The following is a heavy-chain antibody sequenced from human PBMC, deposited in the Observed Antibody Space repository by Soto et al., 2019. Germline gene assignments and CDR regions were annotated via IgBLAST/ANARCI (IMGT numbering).Heavy chain of an antibody. Sequence: QVQLQESGPGLVKPSQTLSLTCTVSGGSISSGDYYWSWIRQHPGKGLEWIGYIYYSGSTYYNPYLKSRVTISVDTSKNPFSLKLSSVTAADTAVYYCARWWSGSRQGFDPWGKGTLVTVSS. V-gene: IGHV4-31*03. CDR3: ARWWSGSRQGFDP. J-gene: IGHJ5*02. CDR2: IYYSGST. CDR1: GGSISSGDYY. D-gene: IGHD3-3*01.